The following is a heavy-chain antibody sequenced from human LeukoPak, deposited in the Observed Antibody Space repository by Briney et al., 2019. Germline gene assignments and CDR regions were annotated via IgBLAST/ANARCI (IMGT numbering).Heavy chain of an antibody. J-gene: IGHJ4*02. CDR1: GFTFSSYA. D-gene: IGHD6-19*01. Sequence: GGSLRLSCAASGFTFSSYAMNWFRQAPGKGLEWVSGISGGGDSTFYADSVKGRFTISRDNSMNTLYLQMNSLRAEDTAVYYCAKIAVAARGFDYWGQGTLVTVSS. CDR3: AKIAVAARGFDY. V-gene: IGHV3-23*01. CDR2: ISGGGDST.